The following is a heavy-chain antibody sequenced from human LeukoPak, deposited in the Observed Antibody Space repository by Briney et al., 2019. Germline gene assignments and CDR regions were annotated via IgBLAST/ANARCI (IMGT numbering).Heavy chain of an antibody. CDR2: INPNSGGT. CDR1: GYTFTGYY. CDR3: ARDDCGGDCYLVNWFDP. D-gene: IGHD2-21*02. J-gene: IGHJ5*02. V-gene: IGHV1-2*02. Sequence: ASVKVSCKASGYTFTGYYMHWVRQAPGQGLEWMGWINPNSGGTNYAQKFQGRVTMTRDTSISTACMELSRLRSDDTAVYYCARDDCGGDCYLVNWFDPWGQGTLVTVSS.